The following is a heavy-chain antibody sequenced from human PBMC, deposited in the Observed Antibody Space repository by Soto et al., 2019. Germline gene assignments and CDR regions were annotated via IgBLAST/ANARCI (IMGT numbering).Heavy chain of an antibody. CDR2: FDPEDGET. Sequence: ASVKVSCKVSGYTLTELSMHWVRQAPGKGLEWMGGFDPEDGETIYAQKFQGRVTMTEDTSTDTAYMGLSSLRSEDTAVYYCATEKAYYDFWSGYSVFGYWGQGTLVTVSS. V-gene: IGHV1-24*01. CDR1: GYTLTELS. D-gene: IGHD3-3*01. J-gene: IGHJ4*02. CDR3: ATEKAYYDFWSGYSVFGY.